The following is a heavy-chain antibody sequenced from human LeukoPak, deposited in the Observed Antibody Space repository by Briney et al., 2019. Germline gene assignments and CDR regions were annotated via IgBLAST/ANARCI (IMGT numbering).Heavy chain of an antibody. CDR2: ISGYNGNT. D-gene: IGHD1-26*01. CDR1: GYTFTSYG. V-gene: IGHV1-18*01. Sequence: VASVKVSCKASGYTFTSYGISWVRQAPGQGREWMGWISGYNGNTNYAQNLQGRVTMTTDTSTSTVYMELRSLRSDDTAVYYCAFSSYYLLGNYYYMDVWGKGTTVTVSS. CDR3: AFSSYYLLGNYYYMDV. J-gene: IGHJ6*03.